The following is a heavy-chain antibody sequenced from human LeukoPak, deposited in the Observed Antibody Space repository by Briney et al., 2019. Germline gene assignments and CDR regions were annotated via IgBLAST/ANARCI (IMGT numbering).Heavy chain of an antibody. D-gene: IGHD6-19*01. V-gene: IGHV4-59*12. J-gene: IGHJ4*02. Sequence: PSETLSLTCTVSGGSISNYYWSWIRQPPGKGLEWIGYIHYSGSTNYNPSLKSRVTISVDTSKKQFSLKLSSVTAADTAVYYCARDRGSSGWNWGQGTLVTVSS. CDR1: GGSISNYY. CDR2: IHYSGST. CDR3: ARDRGSSGWN.